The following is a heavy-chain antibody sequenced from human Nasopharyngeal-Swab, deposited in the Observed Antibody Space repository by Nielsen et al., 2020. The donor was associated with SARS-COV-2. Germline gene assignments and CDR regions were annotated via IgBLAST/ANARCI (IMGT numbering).Heavy chain of an antibody. V-gene: IGHV3-21*01. D-gene: IGHD3-9*01. CDR3: ARGCVLTGPSCYYYGMDV. J-gene: IGHJ6*02. Sequence: GESLKISCAASGFTFSSYSMNWVRQAPGKGLEWVSSISSNSSHIYYADSVKGRFTISRDNAKNSLYLQIKSLRAEDTAVYYCARGCVLTGPSCYYYGMDVWGQGTTVTVSS. CDR2: ISSNSSHI. CDR1: GFTFSSYS.